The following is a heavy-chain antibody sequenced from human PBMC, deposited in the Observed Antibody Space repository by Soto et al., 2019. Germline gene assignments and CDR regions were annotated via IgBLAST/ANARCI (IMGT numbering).Heavy chain of an antibody. CDR1: GFTFSSYS. CDR3: AGYCSGGSCYSEADY. Sequence: EVQLVESGGCLVKPGGSLRLSCAASGFTFSSYSMNWVRQAPGKGLECVSSISSSSSSIYYADSVKGRFTLSRDNAKNSLYLQMNSLRAEDTAVYYCAGYCSGGSCYSEADYWGQGTLVTVSS. J-gene: IGHJ4*02. V-gene: IGHV3-21*01. D-gene: IGHD2-15*01. CDR2: ISSSSSSI.